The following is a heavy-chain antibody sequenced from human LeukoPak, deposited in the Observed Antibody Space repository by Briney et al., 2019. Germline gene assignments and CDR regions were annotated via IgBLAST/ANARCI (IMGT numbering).Heavy chain of an antibody. V-gene: IGHV3-74*01. CDR3: ARDSLTQIAVAGTRSNYFDY. J-gene: IGHJ4*02. Sequence: GGSLRLSCAASGFTFSSYWMHWVRQAPGKGLVWVSRINSDGSSTSYADSVKGRFTISRDNSKNTLYLQMNSLRAEDTAVYYCARDSLTQIAVAGTRSNYFDYWGQGTLVTVSS. CDR1: GFTFSSYW. D-gene: IGHD6-19*01. CDR2: INSDGSST.